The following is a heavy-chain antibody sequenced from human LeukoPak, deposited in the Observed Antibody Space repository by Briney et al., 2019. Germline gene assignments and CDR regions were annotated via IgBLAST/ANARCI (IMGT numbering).Heavy chain of an antibody. CDR1: GFIFSNYA. D-gene: IGHD2-15*01. V-gene: IGHV3-23*01. Sequence: PGGSLRLSCATSGFIFSNYAVNWVRQAPGKGLEWVSIISGSGDTTYYADSVKGRFTISRDNSKNTLYLQMNSLRAEDTAVYYCARDHQGYCSGGSCTYFDYWGQGTLLTVSS. J-gene: IGHJ4*02. CDR3: ARDHQGYCSGGSCTYFDY. CDR2: ISGSGDTT.